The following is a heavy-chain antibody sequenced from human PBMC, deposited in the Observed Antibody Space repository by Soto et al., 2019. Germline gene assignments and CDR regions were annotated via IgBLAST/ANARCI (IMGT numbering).Heavy chain of an antibody. Sequence: PSETLSLTCTVSGGSINNNHYYWGWVRQPPGKGLEWIGYIYYSGSTNYNPSLKSRVTISVDTSKNQFSLKLSSVTAADTAVYYCARDNGVGPWGQGTLVTVSS. CDR3: ARDNGVGP. J-gene: IGHJ5*02. D-gene: IGHD2-8*01. V-gene: IGHV4-61*05. CDR1: GGSINNNHYY. CDR2: IYYSGST.